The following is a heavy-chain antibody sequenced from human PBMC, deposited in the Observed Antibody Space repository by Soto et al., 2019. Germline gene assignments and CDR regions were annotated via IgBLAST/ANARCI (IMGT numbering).Heavy chain of an antibody. CDR1: GDSVSSNSAA. J-gene: IGHJ6*02. CDR3: ARVGLGYCSSTSCYIFQYYYGMDV. V-gene: IGHV6-1*01. CDR2: TYYRSKWYN. Sequence: PSQTLSLTCAISGDSVSSNSAAWNWIRQSPSRGLEWLGRTYYRSKWYNDYAVSVKSRITINPDTSNNQFSLQLNSVTPEDTAVYYCARVGLGYCSSTSCYIFQYYYGMDVWGQGTTVTVSS. D-gene: IGHD2-2*02.